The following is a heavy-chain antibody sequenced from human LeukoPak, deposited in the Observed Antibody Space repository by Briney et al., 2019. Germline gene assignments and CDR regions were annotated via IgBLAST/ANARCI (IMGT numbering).Heavy chain of an antibody. CDR2: ISSSSSYI. V-gene: IGHV3-21*01. D-gene: IGHD4-17*01. CDR1: GXTFSRYS. Sequence: GRTLRLSCAASGXTFSRYSMNWVRQAPGKGQEWVYSISSSSSYIHYADSVKGRFTISRDNAKNSLYLQMNSLRDEDTAFYYCARGLTTVTRSPFDYWGQGTLVTVSS. CDR3: ARGLTTVTRSPFDY. J-gene: IGHJ4*02.